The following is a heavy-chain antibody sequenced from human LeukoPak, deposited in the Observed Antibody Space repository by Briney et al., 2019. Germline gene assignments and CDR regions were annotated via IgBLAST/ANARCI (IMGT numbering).Heavy chain of an antibody. CDR2: IGPHSSAT. V-gene: IGHV1-2*02. Sequence: ASVKVSCKSSGFTFTDYYIHWVRQAPGQGLDWMGYIGPHSSATSSPQEFQGRVTMTRDTSMSTAYMELTRLTSDDTAMYYCAREGNGLLSKDFDYWGQGTLVTVSS. J-gene: IGHJ4*02. CDR3: AREGNGLLSKDFDY. CDR1: GFTFTDYY. D-gene: IGHD2/OR15-2a*01.